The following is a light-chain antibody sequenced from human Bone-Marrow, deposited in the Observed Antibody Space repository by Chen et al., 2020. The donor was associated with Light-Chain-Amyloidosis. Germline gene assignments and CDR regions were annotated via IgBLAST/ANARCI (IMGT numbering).Light chain of an antibody. Sequence: QSALTQPASVSGSPGQSIIISCTGTSSAVGGDNHVSWYQQHPDKAPKLMIYEVTNRPSWVPDRFSGSKSDNTASLTISGLQTEDEADYFCSSYTITNTLVFGSGTRVTVL. V-gene: IGLV2-14*01. J-gene: IGLJ1*01. CDR1: SSAVGGDNH. CDR2: EVT. CDR3: SSYTITNTLV.